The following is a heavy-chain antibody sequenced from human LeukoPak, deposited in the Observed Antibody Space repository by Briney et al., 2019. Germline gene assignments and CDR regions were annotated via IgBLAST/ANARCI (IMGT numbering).Heavy chain of an antibody. J-gene: IGHJ3*02. D-gene: IGHD4-17*01. CDR1: GFTFSSYG. CDR3: AREGRSSDYGDYGTLDI. V-gene: IGHV3-33*01. CDR2: IWYDGSNK. Sequence: GGSLTLSCAASGFTFSSYGMHWVRQAPGKGLEWVAVIWYDGSNKYYADSGKGRFTISRDNSKNTLYLQMNSLRAEDTAVYYCAREGRSSDYGDYGTLDIWGQGTMVTVSS.